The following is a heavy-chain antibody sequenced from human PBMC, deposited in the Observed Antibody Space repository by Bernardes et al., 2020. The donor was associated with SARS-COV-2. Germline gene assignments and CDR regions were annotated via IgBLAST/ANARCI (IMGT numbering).Heavy chain of an antibody. D-gene: IGHD3-3*01. Sequence: GESLKISCKGSGYTFTDYWIGWVRQMPGKGLECMGIIYPGDSDTRYSPSFQGQVVISADRSITTAFLHWTSLQASDTAIYYCARQHYDYWSASLDPARWFDYWGQGTLVTVSS. CDR3: ARQHYDYWSASLDPARWFDY. V-gene: IGHV5-51*01. J-gene: IGHJ4*02. CDR1: GYTFTDYW. CDR2: IYPGDSDT.